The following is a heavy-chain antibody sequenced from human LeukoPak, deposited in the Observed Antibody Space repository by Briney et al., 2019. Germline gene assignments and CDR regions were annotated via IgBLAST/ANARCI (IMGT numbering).Heavy chain of an antibody. Sequence: QPGGSLRLSCEASGFTFSAYAMTWVRQAPGKGLEWVANIKQDGSEEYYVDSVRGRFTISRDNAKNSLYLQMNSLRAEDTALYYCARIGEGITIDSWGQGTLVTVSS. V-gene: IGHV3-7*05. J-gene: IGHJ4*02. D-gene: IGHD4-17*01. CDR3: ARIGEGITIDS. CDR2: IKQDGSEE. CDR1: GFTFSAYA.